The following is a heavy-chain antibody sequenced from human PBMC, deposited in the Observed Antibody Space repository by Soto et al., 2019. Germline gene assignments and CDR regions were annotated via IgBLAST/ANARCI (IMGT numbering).Heavy chain of an antibody. CDR2: ISGTYGTT. J-gene: IGHJ5*02. V-gene: IGHV3-23*01. CDR1: GFTFTSYA. Sequence: PGGSLRLSCAASGFTFTSYAMSWVRQAPGKGLEWVSGISGTYGTTYYADSVKGRFTISRDISKNTLYVQMHSLRAEDTAVYYCARVPGPWGQGTLVTVSS. CDR3: ARVPGP.